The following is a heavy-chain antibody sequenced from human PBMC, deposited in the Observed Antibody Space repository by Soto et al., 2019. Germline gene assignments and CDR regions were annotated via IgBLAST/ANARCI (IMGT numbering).Heavy chain of an antibody. CDR1: GFTFSNAW. J-gene: IGHJ6*02. D-gene: IGHD6-13*01. CDR2: IKSKTDGGTT. CDR3: TTDWGRADPYYYGMDV. V-gene: IGHV3-15*07. Sequence: PGGSLRLSCAASGFTFSNAWMNWVRQAPGKGLEWVGRIKSKTDGGTTDYAAPVKGRFTISRDDSKNTLYLQMNSLKTEDTAVYYCTTDWGRADPYYYGMDVWGQGTTVTVSS.